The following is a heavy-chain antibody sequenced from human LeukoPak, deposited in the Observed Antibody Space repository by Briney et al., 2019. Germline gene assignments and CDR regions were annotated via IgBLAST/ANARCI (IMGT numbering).Heavy chain of an antibody. Sequence: TLCHSRAATTFISPNSHLHRLRQAHAKVTDTLADVSSSSTYTHYSDSVKGRFTISRDNAKNSLYLQMNSLRAEDTAVYYCARLPRAYGDYYFDHWGQGTLVTVSS. CDR3: ARLPRAYGDYYFDH. J-gene: IGHJ4*02. CDR2: VSSSSTYT. CDR1: TFISPNSH. V-gene: IGHV3-11*06. D-gene: IGHD4-17*01.